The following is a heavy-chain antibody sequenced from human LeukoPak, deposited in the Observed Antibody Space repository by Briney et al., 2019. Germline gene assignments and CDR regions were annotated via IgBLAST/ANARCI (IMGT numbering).Heavy chain of an antibody. CDR2: IIPILGEA. D-gene: IGHD6-19*01. CDR3: ARGGTVARIDY. Sequence: SVKVSCKASGGTFSSYAISWVRQAPGQGLEWMGRIIPILGEANYAQKFQGRVTITADKSTSTAYMELSSLRSEDTAVYYCARGGTVARIDYWGQGTLVTVSS. J-gene: IGHJ4*02. CDR1: GGTFSSYA. V-gene: IGHV1-69*04.